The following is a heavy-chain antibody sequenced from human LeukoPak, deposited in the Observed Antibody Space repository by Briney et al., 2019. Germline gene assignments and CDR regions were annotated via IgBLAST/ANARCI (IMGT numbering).Heavy chain of an antibody. CDR3: AKDRSSSWYGIEYFQH. Sequence: PGGSLRLSCAASGFTFSSYWISWVRQAPGKGLEWVANIKEDGSEKYYVDSVKGRFTISRDNAKNSLYLQMNSLRAEDTAVYYCAKDRSSSWYGIEYFQHWGQGTLVTVSS. V-gene: IGHV3-7*01. J-gene: IGHJ1*01. D-gene: IGHD6-13*01. CDR2: IKEDGSEK. CDR1: GFTFSSYW.